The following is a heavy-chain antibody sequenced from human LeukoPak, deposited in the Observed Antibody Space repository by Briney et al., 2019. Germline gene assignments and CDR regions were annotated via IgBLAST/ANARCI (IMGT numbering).Heavy chain of an antibody. D-gene: IGHD4-17*01. CDR3: ARDFQVGVTTGISHYYYYYMDV. CDR2: IYSSGST. Sequence: PSETLSLTCTVSGGSISSSSYYWGWIRQPPGKGLEWIGRIYSSGSTYYNPSLKSRVTVSVDTSKNQFSLKLSSVTAADTAVYYCARDFQVGVTTGISHYYYYYMDVWGKGTTVTISS. V-gene: IGHV4-39*07. J-gene: IGHJ6*03. CDR1: GGSISSSSYY.